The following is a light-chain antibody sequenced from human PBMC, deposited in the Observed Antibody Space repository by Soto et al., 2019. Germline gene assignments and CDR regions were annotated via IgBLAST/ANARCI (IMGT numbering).Light chain of an antibody. V-gene: IGLV2-14*03. CDR3: SSYTSTSTYV. Sequence: QSALTQPASVSGSPGQSITISCTGTSSDVGNYKYVSWYQQHPGKAPKLMIYDVTNRPSGVSNRFSGSKSGNTASLTISGLQAEDEADYYCSSYTSTSTYVFGTGTKLTVL. J-gene: IGLJ1*01. CDR1: SSDVGNYKY. CDR2: DVT.